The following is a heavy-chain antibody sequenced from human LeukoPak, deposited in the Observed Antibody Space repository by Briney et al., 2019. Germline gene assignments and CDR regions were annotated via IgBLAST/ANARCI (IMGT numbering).Heavy chain of an antibody. CDR1: GGSISSYC. CDR2: IYYSGST. CDR3: AKMGPLRWYFDL. J-gene: IGHJ2*01. Sequence: SETLSLTCTVSGGSISSYCWSWIRQPPGKGLEWIGYIYYSGSTNYNPSLKSRVTISVDTSKNQFSLKLSSVTAADTAVYYCAKMGPLRWYFDLWGRGTLVTVSS. V-gene: IGHV4-59*01. D-gene: IGHD5-24*01.